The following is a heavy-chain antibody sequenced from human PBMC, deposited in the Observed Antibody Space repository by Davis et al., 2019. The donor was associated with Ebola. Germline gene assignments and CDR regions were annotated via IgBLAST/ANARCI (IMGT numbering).Heavy chain of an antibody. CDR3: ARGRRYCSGGSCFLFDI. V-gene: IGHV3-7*01. D-gene: IGHD2-15*01. CDR1: GFTFSSYA. Sequence: GESLKISCAASGFTFSSYAMHWVCQAPGKGLEWVANIKQDGSEKYYVDSVKGRFTISRDNAKNSLYLQMNSLRAEDTAVYYCARGRRYCSGGSCFLFDIWGQGTMVTVSS. J-gene: IGHJ3*02. CDR2: IKQDGSEK.